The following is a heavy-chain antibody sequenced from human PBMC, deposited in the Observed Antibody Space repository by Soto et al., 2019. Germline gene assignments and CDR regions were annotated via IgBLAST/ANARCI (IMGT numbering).Heavy chain of an antibody. J-gene: IGHJ4*02. D-gene: IGHD3-3*01. V-gene: IGHV3-15*05. CDR1: RFTFSNAW. CDR3: TTDLYHDFWSGYSPFDY. CDR2: IKSKTDGGTT. Sequence: EVQLVESGGGLVKPGGSLRLACAASRFTFSNAWMSWFRQAPGKGLEWVGRIKSKTDGGTTDYAAPVKGRFTISRDDSKNTLYLQMNSLKTEDTAVYYCTTDLYHDFWSGYSPFDYWGQGTLVNVSS.